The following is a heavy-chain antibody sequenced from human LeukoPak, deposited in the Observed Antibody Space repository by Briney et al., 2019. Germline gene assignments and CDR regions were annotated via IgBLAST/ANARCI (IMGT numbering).Heavy chain of an antibody. V-gene: IGHV4-59*11. CDR3: ARGYDSSAYYPFNY. CDR1: GGSLSTHH. CDR2: ISDSGST. Sequence: PSETLSLTCVVSGGSLSTHHWSWIRQSPGRGLEWXGYISDSGSTNYNPSLKSRVTISVDTSKNQFSLMLSSVTAADTAVYYCARGYDSSAYYPFNYWGQGTLVTVSS. D-gene: IGHD3-22*01. J-gene: IGHJ4*02.